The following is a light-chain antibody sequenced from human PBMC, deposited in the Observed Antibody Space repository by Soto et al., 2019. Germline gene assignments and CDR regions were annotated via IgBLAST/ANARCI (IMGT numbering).Light chain of an antibody. CDR2: GAS. CDR3: QQYGSSPLYT. V-gene: IGKV3-20*01. Sequence: EIGLTQSPGTLSLSPGERPTLSCRASQSVSSSYLAWYQQKLLQAPRLLIDGASSRATGIQDRFSGSESRIDVTLTISRLAPADFAVKYCQQYGSSPLYTLGQGPKLLI. J-gene: IGKJ2*01. CDR1: QSVSSSY.